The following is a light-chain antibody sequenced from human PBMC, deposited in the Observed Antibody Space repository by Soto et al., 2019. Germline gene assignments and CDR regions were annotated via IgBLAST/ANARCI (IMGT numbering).Light chain of an antibody. V-gene: IGLV2-23*01. CDR2: EGN. Sequence: QSALTQCASVSGSPGQSITISCAGTNSDVGSYNFVSWLRQHAGKAPKLMIYEGNKRPSGVSNRFSGSKSGNTASLTISGLQTEDEADYYCCSYAGSGTYVFGTGTKVTVL. CDR1: NSDVGSYNF. CDR3: CSYAGSGTYV. J-gene: IGLJ1*01.